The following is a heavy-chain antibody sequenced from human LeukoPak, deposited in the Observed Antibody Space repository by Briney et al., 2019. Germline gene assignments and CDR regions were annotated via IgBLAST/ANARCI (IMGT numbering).Heavy chain of an antibody. CDR1: GGTFSSYA. V-gene: IGHV1-69*05. D-gene: IGHD5-24*01. CDR2: IIPIFGTA. J-gene: IGHJ3*02. CDR3: AVRTEEGDGPPWVAFDI. Sequence: SVKVSCKASGGTFSSYAISWVRQAPGQGLEWMGRIIPIFGTANYAQKFQGRVTITTDESTSTAYMELSSLRSEDTAVYYCAVRTEEGDGPPWVAFDIWGQGTMLTVSS.